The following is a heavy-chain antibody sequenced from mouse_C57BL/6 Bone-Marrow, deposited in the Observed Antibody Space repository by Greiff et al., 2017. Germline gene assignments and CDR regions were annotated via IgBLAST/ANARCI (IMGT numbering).Heavy chain of an antibody. D-gene: IGHD1-1*01. CDR1: GFNIKDDY. CDR2: FVPENGDT. J-gene: IGHJ1*03. CDR3: TSLSRYFDV. Sequence: VQLQQSGAELVRPGASVKLSCTASGFNIKDDYMHWVKQRPEQGLEWIGWFVPENGDTEYASKFKGKATITADTSSNTAYLQLSSLTSEDTAVYYCTSLSRYFDVWGTGTTVTVSS. V-gene: IGHV14-4*01.